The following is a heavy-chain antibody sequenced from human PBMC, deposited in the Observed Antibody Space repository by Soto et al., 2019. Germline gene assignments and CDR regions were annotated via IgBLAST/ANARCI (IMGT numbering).Heavy chain of an antibody. CDR2: IIPILGIA. D-gene: IGHD2-2*01. V-gene: IGHV1-69*02. Sequence: GASVKVSCKASGGTFSSYTISWVRQAPGQGLEWMGRIIPILGIANYAQKFQGRVTITADKSTSTAYMELSSLRSEDTAVYYCASIVVVPKDGGEVDYWGQGTLVTVSS. CDR3: ASIVVVPKDGGEVDY. J-gene: IGHJ4*02. CDR1: GGTFSSYT.